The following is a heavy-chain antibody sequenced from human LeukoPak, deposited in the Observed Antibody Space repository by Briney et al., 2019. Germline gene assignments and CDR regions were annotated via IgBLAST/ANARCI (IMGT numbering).Heavy chain of an antibody. CDR2: IYESGST. V-gene: IGHV4-38-2*01. D-gene: IGHD2-15*01. CDR1: GYSISSGYY. Sequence: SETLSLTCAVSGYSISSGYYWGWSRQPPGEGVEWIGRIYESGSTDYNPSLKSRDTIEVDTGKNHVSVKLSSVTAADTAVYYCARHDKYCSGGSCPRAAFDIWGQGTMVTVSS. J-gene: IGHJ3*02. CDR3: ARHDKYCSGGSCPRAAFDI.